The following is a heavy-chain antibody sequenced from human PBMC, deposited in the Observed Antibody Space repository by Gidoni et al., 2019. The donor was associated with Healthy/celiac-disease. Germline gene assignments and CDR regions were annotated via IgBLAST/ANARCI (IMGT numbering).Heavy chain of an antibody. CDR1: GFTFSSYG. V-gene: IGHV3-30*18. D-gene: IGHD4-17*01. CDR2: ISYDGSNK. Sequence: QVQLVESGGGVVQPGRSLRLSCAASGFTFSSYGMHWVRQAPGKGLEWVAVISYDGSNKYYADSVKGRFTISRDNSKNTLYLQMNSLRAEDTAVYYCAKDRAHYGDYGAAFDIWGQGTMVTVSS. J-gene: IGHJ3*02. CDR3: AKDRAHYGDYGAAFDI.